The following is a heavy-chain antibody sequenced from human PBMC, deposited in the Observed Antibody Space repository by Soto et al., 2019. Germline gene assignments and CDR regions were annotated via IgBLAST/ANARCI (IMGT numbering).Heavy chain of an antibody. J-gene: IGHJ3*02. CDR2: FDPEDGET. D-gene: IGHD3-3*01. V-gene: IGHV1-24*01. Sequence: ASVKVSCKVAGYTLTELSMHWVRQAPGKGREWMGGFDPEDGETIYAQKFQGRVTMTEDTSTDTAYMELSSLRSEDTAVYYCATGLETWLQYGNHDAFDIWGQGTMVTLSS. CDR1: GYTLTELS. CDR3: ATGLETWLQYGNHDAFDI.